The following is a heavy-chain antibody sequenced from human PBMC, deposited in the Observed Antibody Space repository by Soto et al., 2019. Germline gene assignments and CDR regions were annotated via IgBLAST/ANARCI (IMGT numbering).Heavy chain of an antibody. CDR2: IYYSGRT. V-gene: IGHV4-59*01. D-gene: IGHD3-22*01. CDR1: GGSFSSYY. Sequence: PSETLSLTCTVSGGSFSSYYCSWIRQPPWKGLEWIGHIYYSGRTNYNPSLKSRVTISGDTSKNQLSLKLSSVTAADTAVYYCARDYYYDSRGYPGAYYYVMDVLGQRTTVTVSS. CDR3: ARDYYYDSRGYPGAYYYVMDV. J-gene: IGHJ6*02.